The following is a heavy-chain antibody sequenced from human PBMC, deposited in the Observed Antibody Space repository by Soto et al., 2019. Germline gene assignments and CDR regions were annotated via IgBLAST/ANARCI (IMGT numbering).Heavy chain of an antibody. Sequence: ASVKVSCKASGGTLSSYTIIWVRQAPGQGLEWMGRIIPILGIANYAQKFQGWVTMTRDTSISTAYMELSRLRSDDTAVYYCARARQWLPELDYWGQGTLVTVSS. D-gene: IGHD6-19*01. J-gene: IGHJ4*02. CDR3: ARARQWLPELDY. CDR1: GGTLSSYT. CDR2: IIPILGIA. V-gene: IGHV1-69*02.